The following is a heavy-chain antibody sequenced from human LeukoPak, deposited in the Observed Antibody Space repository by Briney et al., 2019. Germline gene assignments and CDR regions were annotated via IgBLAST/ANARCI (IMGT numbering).Heavy chain of an antibody. V-gene: IGHV4-59*01. J-gene: IGHJ4*02. Sequence: SETLSLTCTVSGGSISSYYWGWIRQPPGKGLEWIGYIYYSGSTNYNPSLKSRVTISVDTSKNQFSLKLSSVTAADTAVYYCARVGSSSGWYLGYRGQGTLVTVSS. CDR2: IYYSGST. CDR1: GGSISSYY. D-gene: IGHD6-19*01. CDR3: ARVGSSSGWYLGY.